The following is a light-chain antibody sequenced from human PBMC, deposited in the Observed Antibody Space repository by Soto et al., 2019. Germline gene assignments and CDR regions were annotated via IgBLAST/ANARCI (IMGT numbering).Light chain of an antibody. CDR1: QSVSSN. CDR3: QQYNNWPL. V-gene: IGKV3-15*01. Sequence: EIVMTQSPATLSVSPGERATLSCRASQSVSSNLAWYQQKPGQAPRLLIYGASTRATGIPARFSGSGSGTEFTLTISSLQSEDFAVYYCQQYNNWPLFGQGTPLELK. CDR2: GAS. J-gene: IGKJ2*01.